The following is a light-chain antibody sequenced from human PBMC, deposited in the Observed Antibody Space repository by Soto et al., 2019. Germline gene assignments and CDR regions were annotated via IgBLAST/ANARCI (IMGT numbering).Light chain of an antibody. CDR1: SSDVGRYKY. J-gene: IGLJ2*01. CDR2: GVS. Sequence: QSALTQPASVSGSPGESITISCTGTSSDVGRYKYVSWYQQHPGKVPKLLIYGVSNRPSGVSNRFSGSKSGNTASLTISGLQAEDEADYYCSSYTGSRNYVIFGGGTQLTVL. V-gene: IGLV2-14*01. CDR3: SSYTGSRNYVI.